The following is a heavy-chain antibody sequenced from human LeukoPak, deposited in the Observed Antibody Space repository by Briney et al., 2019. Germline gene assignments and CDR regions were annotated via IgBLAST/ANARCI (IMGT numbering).Heavy chain of an antibody. CDR3: TTERAYYYAGSGYYFHFDY. V-gene: IGHV1-24*01. J-gene: IGHJ4*02. D-gene: IGHD3-22*01. CDR2: YDPEDGET. CDR1: GYTLTELS. Sequence: ASVKVSCKVSGYTLTELSMHWVRQAPGKGLEWMGGYDPEDGETIYAQKFQGRVSMTEDTSTDTAYMELRSLSFEDTAVYYCTTERAYYYAGSGYYFHFDYWGQGTLVTVSS.